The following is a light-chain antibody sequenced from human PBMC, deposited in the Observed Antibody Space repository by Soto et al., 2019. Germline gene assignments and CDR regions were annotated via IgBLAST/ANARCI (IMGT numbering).Light chain of an antibody. Sequence: DIQMTQSPSTLSASVVDRVTITCRASQSISNWLAWYQQKPGKAPTLLIYDVSRLESGVPSRFSGSGSGTEFTLTISSLQPDDFATYYCQQYNSWRTFGQGTKVDIK. V-gene: IGKV1-5*01. CDR3: QQYNSWRT. J-gene: IGKJ1*01. CDR1: QSISNW. CDR2: DVS.